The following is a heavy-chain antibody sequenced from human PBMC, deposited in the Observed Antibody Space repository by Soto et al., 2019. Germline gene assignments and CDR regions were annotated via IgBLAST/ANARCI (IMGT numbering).Heavy chain of an antibody. V-gene: IGHV4-34*01. D-gene: IGHD3-9*01. CDR3: ARGRRVFDWLFRPHWFDP. J-gene: IGHJ5*02. Sequence: TSETLSLTCAVYGGSFSGYYWSWIRQPPGKGLEWIGEINHSGSTNYNPSLKSRVTISVDTSKNQFSLKLSSVTAADTAVYYCARGRRVFDWLFRPHWFDPWGQGTLVTVSS. CDR2: INHSGST. CDR1: GGSFSGYY.